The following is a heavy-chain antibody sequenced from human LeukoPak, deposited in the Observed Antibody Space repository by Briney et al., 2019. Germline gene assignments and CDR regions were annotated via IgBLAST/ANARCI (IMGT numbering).Heavy chain of an antibody. CDR2: ISYDGSNK. CDR3: ARDGSVGSLRYMDV. D-gene: IGHD2-15*01. J-gene: IGHJ6*03. V-gene: IGHV3-30*01. CDR1: GFTFSSYA. Sequence: PGRSLRLSCAASGFTFSSYAMHWVRQAPGKGLEWVAVISYDGSNKYYADSVKGRFTISRDNSKNTLYLQMNSLRAEDTAVYYCARDGSVGSLRYMDVWGKGTTVTVSS.